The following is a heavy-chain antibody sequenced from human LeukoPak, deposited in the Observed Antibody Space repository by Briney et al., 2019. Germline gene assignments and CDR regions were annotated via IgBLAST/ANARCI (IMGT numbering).Heavy chain of an antibody. CDR3: ASRYCSSTSCRPNYYYYYMDV. Sequence: ASVKVSCKASGYTFTDYYVHWVRQAPGQGLEWMGRINPNSGGTNYAQKFQGRVTMTRDTSISTAYMELSRLRSDDTAVYYCASRYCSSTSCRPNYYYYYMDVWGKGTTVTVSS. J-gene: IGHJ6*03. V-gene: IGHV1-2*06. D-gene: IGHD2-2*01. CDR2: INPNSGGT. CDR1: GYTFTDYY.